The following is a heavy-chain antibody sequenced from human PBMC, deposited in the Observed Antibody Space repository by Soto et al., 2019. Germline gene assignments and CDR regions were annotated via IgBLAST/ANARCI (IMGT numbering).Heavy chain of an antibody. J-gene: IGHJ4*02. D-gene: IGHD3-22*01. CDR1: GYTFTSYG. CDR2: ISAYNGNT. V-gene: IGHV1-18*01. CDR3: ARDSSGYSHQDY. Sequence: QVQLVQSGAEVKKPGASVKVSCKASGYTFTSYGISWVRQAPGQGLEWMGWISAYNGNTNYAQKLQGRVTMTTDTSRRTAYMGLRGLRSDDTAVYYCARDSSGYSHQDYWGQGTLVTVSS.